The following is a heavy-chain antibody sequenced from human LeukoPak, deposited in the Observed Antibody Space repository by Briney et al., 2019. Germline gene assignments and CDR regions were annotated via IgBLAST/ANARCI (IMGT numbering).Heavy chain of an antibody. V-gene: IGHV3-21*01. D-gene: IGHD6-19*01. CDR2: ISSSSIYI. J-gene: IGHJ6*03. Sequence: PGGSLRLSCAASGFTFSSYAMSWVRQAPGKGLEWVSSISSSSIYIYYADSVKGRFTISRDNAKNSLYLQMNNLRAEDTAVYYCARVQWLTTGYYMDVWGKGTTVTVSS. CDR1: GFTFSSYA. CDR3: ARVQWLTTGYYMDV.